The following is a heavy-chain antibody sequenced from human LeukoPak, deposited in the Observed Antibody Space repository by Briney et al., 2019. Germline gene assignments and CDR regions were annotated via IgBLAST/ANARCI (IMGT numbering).Heavy chain of an antibody. V-gene: IGHV3-23*01. CDR2: ISGSGTST. J-gene: IGHJ4*02. CDR1: GFTFSSYA. Sequence: GGSLRLSCAASGFTFSSYAMSRVRQAPGKGLEWVSGISGSGTSTYYADSVKGRFTIFRDNSKNTMSLQMNSLRAEDTALYYCARGKGIAVSTFDSRGQGTLVTVS. D-gene: IGHD6-19*01. CDR3: ARGKGIAVSTFDS.